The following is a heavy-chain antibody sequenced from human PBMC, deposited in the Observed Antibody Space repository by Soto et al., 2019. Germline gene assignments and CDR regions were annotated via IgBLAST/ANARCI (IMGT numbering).Heavy chain of an antibody. CDR2: IYYSGST. V-gene: IGHV4-59*08. Sequence: QVQLQESGPGLVKPSETLSLTCTVSGGFISSYYWSWIRQPPGKGLEWIAYIYYSGSTNYNPSLKSRVTLSVDTAKAPFCRTLSSVTAADTAMHYCARRSSSKVSTGGWPWTAGFDPWCRGTLVTVSS. CDR3: ARRSSSKVSTGGWPWTAGFDP. J-gene: IGHJ5*02. D-gene: IGHD6-13*01. CDR1: GGFISSYY.